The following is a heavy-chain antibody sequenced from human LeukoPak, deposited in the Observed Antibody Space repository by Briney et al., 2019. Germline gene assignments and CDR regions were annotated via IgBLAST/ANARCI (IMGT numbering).Heavy chain of an antibody. D-gene: IGHD7-27*01. CDR3: ARDHDLTGTYEYLKY. J-gene: IGHJ1*01. V-gene: IGHV1-69*06. CDR2: IIPIFGTG. CDR1: GGNFNTYA. Sequence: ASLKVSCKASGGNFNTYAISWVRQAPGQGLEWMGGIIPIFGTGNYAQKFQGRVTITADKSTNTAYMELSSLKSEDTAVYYCARDHDLTGTYEYLKYWGQGTLVSVSS.